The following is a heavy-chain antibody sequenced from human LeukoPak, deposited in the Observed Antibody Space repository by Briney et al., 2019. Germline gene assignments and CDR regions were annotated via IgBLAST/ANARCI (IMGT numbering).Heavy chain of an antibody. Sequence: GGSLRLSCAASGFTFSSYCMSWVRQAPGKGLGWGAGIGISGGSTYYADSVKGRFTISRDNSKNTLYLQMNSLRAEDTAFYYCAKDHGSGSYYILPDYWGQGTLVTASS. D-gene: IGHD3-10*01. CDR2: IGISGGST. J-gene: IGHJ4*02. CDR1: GFTFSSYC. CDR3: AKDHGSGSYYILPDY. V-gene: IGHV3-23*01.